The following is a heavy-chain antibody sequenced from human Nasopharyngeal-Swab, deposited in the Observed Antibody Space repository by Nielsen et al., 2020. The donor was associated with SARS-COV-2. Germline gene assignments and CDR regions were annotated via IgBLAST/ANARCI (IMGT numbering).Heavy chain of an antibody. CDR2: IYSGGST. CDR1: GFTVSSNY. Sequence: RGSLRLSCAASGFTVSSNYMSWVRQAPGKGLEWVSVIYSGGSTYYADSVKGRFTISRDNSKNTLYLQMNSLRAEDTAVYYCARGGVPVAIYQLGITLSSGGVNAFDIWGQGTMVTVSS. J-gene: IGHJ3*02. V-gene: IGHV3-53*01. CDR3: ARGGVPVAIYQLGITLSSGGVNAFDI. D-gene: IGHD2-2*01.